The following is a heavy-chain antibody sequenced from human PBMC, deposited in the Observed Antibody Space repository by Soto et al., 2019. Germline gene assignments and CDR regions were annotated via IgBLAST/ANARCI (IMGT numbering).Heavy chain of an antibody. CDR3: ARDRPPYCCGDCLFDY. CDR2: ISYDGSNK. V-gene: IGHV3-30-3*01. CDR1: GFTFSSYA. Sequence: QVQLVESGGGVVQPGRSLRLSCAASGFTFSSYAMHWVRQAPGKGLEWVAVISYDGSNKYYADSVKGRFTISRDNSKNTLYLQRNSLRAEDTAVDYCARDRPPYCCGDCLFDYWGQGTLVTVSS. J-gene: IGHJ4*02. D-gene: IGHD2-21*02.